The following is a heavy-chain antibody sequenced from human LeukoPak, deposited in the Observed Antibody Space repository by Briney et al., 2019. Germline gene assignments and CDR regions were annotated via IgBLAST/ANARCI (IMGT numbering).Heavy chain of an antibody. D-gene: IGHD3-9*01. CDR1: GGSFSGNY. V-gene: IGHV4-34*01. J-gene: IGHJ5*02. CDR2: IIHSGRT. CDR3: ARGLNYDILTANPFTAWFDP. Sequence: SETLSLTCAVYGGSFSGNYWSWIRQSPGKGLEWIGEIIHSGRTNYNPSLESRVTISVDTSKNQFSLKLSPVTAADTAVYYCARGLNYDILTANPFTAWFDPWGQGTLVTVSS.